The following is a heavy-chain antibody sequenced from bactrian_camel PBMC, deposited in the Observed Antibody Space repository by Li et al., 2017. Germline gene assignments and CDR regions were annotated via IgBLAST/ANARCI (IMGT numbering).Heavy chain of an antibody. CDR2: TYIGGGAS. CDR3: AVDQPCNACRGSHCPYPSSYGF. Sequence: HVQLVESGGGSVQAGGSLRLSCVASRDTGSSVSGSVCMGWFRQAPGKEREGVATTYIGGGASYYADSVKGRSTISLDRGENMVYLQMNSLSPEDTAMYYCAVDQPCNACRGSHCPYPSSYGFWGQGTQVTVS. J-gene: IGHJ6*01. D-gene: IGHD1*01. CDR1: RDTGSSVSGSVC. V-gene: IGHV3S54*01.